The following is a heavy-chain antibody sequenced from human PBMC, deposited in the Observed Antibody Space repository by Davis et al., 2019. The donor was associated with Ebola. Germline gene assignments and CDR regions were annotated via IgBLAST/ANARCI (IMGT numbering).Heavy chain of an antibody. Sequence: ASVKVSCRASGYTFTGYYMHWVRQAPGQGLEWMGRINPNSGGTNYAQKFQGRVTMTRDTSISTAYMELSRLRSDDTAVYYCARDRVGATSGSGYWGQGTLVTVSS. V-gene: IGHV1-2*06. CDR3: ARDRVGATSGSGY. CDR2: INPNSGGT. CDR1: GYTFTGYY. D-gene: IGHD1-26*01. J-gene: IGHJ4*02.